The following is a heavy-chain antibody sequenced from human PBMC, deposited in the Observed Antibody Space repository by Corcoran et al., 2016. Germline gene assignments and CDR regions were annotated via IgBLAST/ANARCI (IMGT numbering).Heavy chain of an antibody. Sequence: QVQLVQSGAVVKKPVASVKVSCKASGYTFTSYGISWVRQAPGQGLEWMGWISAYNGNTNYAQKLQGRVTMTTDTSTSTACMELRSRRSDDTAVYYCAGVEYSSSWYGWFDPWGQGTLVTVSS. D-gene: IGHD6-13*01. CDR2: ISAYNGNT. CDR1: GYTFTSYG. CDR3: AGVEYSSSWYGWFDP. V-gene: IGHV1-18*01. J-gene: IGHJ5*02.